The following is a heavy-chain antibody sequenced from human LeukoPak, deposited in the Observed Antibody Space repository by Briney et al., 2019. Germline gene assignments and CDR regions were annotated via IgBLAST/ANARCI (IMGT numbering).Heavy chain of an antibody. CDR2: ISSNGGST. CDR3: ARETGSGSYYERGYVDY. D-gene: IGHD3-10*01. V-gene: IGHV3-64*01. CDR1: GFTFSSYA. J-gene: IGHJ4*02. Sequence: GGSLRLSCAASGFTFSSYAMHWVRQAPGKGLEYVSAISSNGGSTYYANSEKGRFTISRDNSKNTLYLQMGSLRAEDMAVYYCARETGSGSYYERGYVDYWGQGTLVTVSS.